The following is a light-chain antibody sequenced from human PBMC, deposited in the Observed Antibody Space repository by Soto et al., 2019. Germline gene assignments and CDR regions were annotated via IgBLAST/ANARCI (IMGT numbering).Light chain of an antibody. V-gene: IGKV3-20*01. J-gene: IGKJ2*01. Sequence: EIVLTQSPGTLSLSPGERATLSSRASQSVSSSYLAWYQQKPGQAPRVLIHGASSRATGVPDRFSGSGSGTEFTLTISRLEPEDLAVYFCQQYGRSPYTFGQGTKLEIK. CDR2: GAS. CDR1: QSVSSSY. CDR3: QQYGRSPYT.